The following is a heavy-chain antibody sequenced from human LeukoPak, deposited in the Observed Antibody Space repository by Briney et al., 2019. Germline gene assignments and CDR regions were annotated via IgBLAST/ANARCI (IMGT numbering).Heavy chain of an antibody. J-gene: IGHJ4*02. V-gene: IGHV5-51*01. CDR2: IYPGDSDT. D-gene: IGHD2-15*01. CDR3: ARQQGRYCSGGSCYGFDY. CDR1: GYSFTSYW. Sequence: GESLKISCKGSGYSFTSYWIGWVRQLPGKGLEWMGIIYPGDSDTRYSPSFQGQVTISADKSISTAYLQWSSLKASDTAMYYCARQQGRYCSGGSCYGFDYWGQGTLVTVSS.